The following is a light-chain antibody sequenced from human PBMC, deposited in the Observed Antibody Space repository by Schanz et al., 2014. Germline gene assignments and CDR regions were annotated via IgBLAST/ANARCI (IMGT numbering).Light chain of an antibody. CDR3: SSYTTSSTLWV. V-gene: IGLV2-14*01. CDR2: DVN. CDR1: NSDVGGYNH. Sequence: QSALTQPASVSGSPGQSITISCTGTNSDVGGYNHVSWYQQYPGKAPKLMIYDVNNRPSGVSNRFSGSKSGNTASLTISGLQAEDEADYYCSSYTTSSTLWVFGGGTKLTVL. J-gene: IGLJ3*02.